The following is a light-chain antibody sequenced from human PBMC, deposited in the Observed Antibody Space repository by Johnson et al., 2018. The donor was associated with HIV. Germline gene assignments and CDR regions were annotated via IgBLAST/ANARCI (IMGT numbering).Light chain of an antibody. J-gene: IGLJ1*01. CDR1: SSNIGNNY. V-gene: IGLV1-51*01. CDR2: DNN. Sequence: QSVLTQPPSVSAAPGQKVTISCSGSSSNIGNNYVSWYQQLPGTAPKLLIYDNNKRPSGIPDRFSGSKSGTPATLGITGLQTGDEAGYYCGTWDSSLSALWVVGTGTKVTV. CDR3: GTWDSSLSALWV.